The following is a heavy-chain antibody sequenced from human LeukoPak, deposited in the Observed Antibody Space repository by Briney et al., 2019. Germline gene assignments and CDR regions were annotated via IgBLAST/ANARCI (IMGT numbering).Heavy chain of an antibody. Sequence: ASVKVSCKASDYTFTSYGIRWVRQAPGQGLEWMGWISAYNGNTNYAQKLQGRVTMTTDTSTSTAYMELRSLRSDDTAVYYCARGSEYIAAAGMDYWGQGTLVTVSS. CDR3: ARGSEYIAAAGMDY. D-gene: IGHD6-13*01. CDR2: ISAYNGNT. CDR1: DYTFTSYG. V-gene: IGHV1-18*01. J-gene: IGHJ4*02.